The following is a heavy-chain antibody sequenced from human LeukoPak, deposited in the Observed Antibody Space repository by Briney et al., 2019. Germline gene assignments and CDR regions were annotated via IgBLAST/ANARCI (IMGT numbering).Heavy chain of an antibody. V-gene: IGHV1-18*01. D-gene: IGHD5-12*01. CDR3: ARNRGYSGYDPLYYFDY. CDR2: ISADSGNT. Sequence: ASVKVSCKASGYTFSSYGISWVRQAPGQGLEWMGWISADSGNTNYVQKFQGRVTMTTDTSTSTAYMELSSLRSEDTAVYYCARNRGYSGYDPLYYFDYWGQGTLVTVSS. CDR1: GYTFSSYG. J-gene: IGHJ4*02.